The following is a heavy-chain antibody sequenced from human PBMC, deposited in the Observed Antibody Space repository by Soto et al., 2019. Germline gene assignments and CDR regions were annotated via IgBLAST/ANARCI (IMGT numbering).Heavy chain of an antibody. D-gene: IGHD3-3*01. CDR3: AREEVTIFGVVQLDP. CDR1: GGSISSGDYY. V-gene: IGHV4-30-4*01. J-gene: IGHJ5*02. Sequence: QVQLQESGPGLVKPSQTLSLTCTVSGGSISSGDYYWSWIRQPPGKGLEWIGYIYYSGSTYYNPSLKSRVTIXXDXSXXQFSLKLSSVTAADTAVYYCAREEVTIFGVVQLDPWGQGTLVTVSS. CDR2: IYYSGST.